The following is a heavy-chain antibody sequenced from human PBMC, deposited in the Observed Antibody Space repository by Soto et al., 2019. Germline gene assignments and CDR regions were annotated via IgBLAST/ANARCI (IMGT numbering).Heavy chain of an antibody. D-gene: IGHD3-10*01. J-gene: IGHJ5*02. CDR2: ISPYNGNT. Sequence: VASVKVSCKASGYTFTSYGLSWVRQAPGQGLEWMGWISPYNGNTYYAQKFQGRVSMTRDTSTTTAYMELRTLRSDDTAVYYCARTHMIRAVIPNWFDPWGQGSLVTVYS. CDR1: GYTFTSYG. CDR3: ARTHMIRAVIPNWFDP. V-gene: IGHV1-18*01.